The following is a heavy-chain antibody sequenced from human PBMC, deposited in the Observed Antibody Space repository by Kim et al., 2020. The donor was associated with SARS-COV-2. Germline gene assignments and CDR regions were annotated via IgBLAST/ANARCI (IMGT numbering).Heavy chain of an antibody. D-gene: IGHD5-12*01. V-gene: IGHV3-48*01. CDR3: ARGYSTPAPGY. Sequence: GGSLRLSCAASGFTFSAYEMNWVRQAPGKGLECVAYISSSATTIYYADSVKGRFTISRDNAKNSLYLQMNSLRVDDTAVYYCARGYSTPAPGYWGQGTLVTVSS. J-gene: IGHJ4*02. CDR1: GFTFSAYE. CDR2: ISSSATTI.